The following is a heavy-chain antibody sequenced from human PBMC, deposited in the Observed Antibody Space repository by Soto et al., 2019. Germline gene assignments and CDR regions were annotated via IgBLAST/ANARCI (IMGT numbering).Heavy chain of an antibody. CDR1: GFTFSIYG. V-gene: IGHV3-23*01. D-gene: IGHD3-10*01. CDR3: AKVDYYGSGNYYRQLDY. J-gene: IGHJ4*02. Sequence: EVQLLESGGGLVQPGGSLRLSCAASGFTFSIYGMNWVRQTPGKGLEWVSAISGSGDTTYYAASVKGRFTISRDNSKNTLFLQMNSLRAEDSAVYYCAKVDYYGSGNYYRQLDYWGQGTLVTVSS. CDR2: ISGSGDTT.